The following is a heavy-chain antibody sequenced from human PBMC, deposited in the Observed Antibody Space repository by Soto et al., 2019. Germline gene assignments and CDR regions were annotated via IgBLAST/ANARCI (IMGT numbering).Heavy chain of an antibody. Sequence: QVQLVQSGAEVKKPGSSVKVSCKASGDTDTNYVISWVRQAPGQGLEWMGGICPKFGTTYSAQKLKDRLTINAGESTSTVYMQLSSLRLDDTAVYYCEAEMTFGKLSVVWGQGTTVTVSS. CDR3: EAEMTFGKLSVV. V-gene: IGHV1-69*01. D-gene: IGHD3-16*02. J-gene: IGHJ6*02. CDR1: GDTDTNYV. CDR2: ICPKFGTT.